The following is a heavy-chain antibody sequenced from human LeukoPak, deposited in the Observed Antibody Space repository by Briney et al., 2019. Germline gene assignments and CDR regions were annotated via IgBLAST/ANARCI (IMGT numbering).Heavy chain of an antibody. Sequence: GGSLRLSCAASGFTFSSYAMSWVRQAPGKGLEWVSAINGSGGSTYYADSVKGRFTISRDNAKNSLYLQMNSLRSEDTAVYYCAATDTFGGVIVTDYWGQGTLVTVSS. CDR1: GFTFSSYA. J-gene: IGHJ4*02. CDR3: AATDTFGGVIVTDY. V-gene: IGHV3-23*01. CDR2: INGSGGST. D-gene: IGHD3-16*02.